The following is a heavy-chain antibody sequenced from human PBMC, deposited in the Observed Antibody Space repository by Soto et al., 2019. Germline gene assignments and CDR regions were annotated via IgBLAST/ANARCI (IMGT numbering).Heavy chain of an antibody. D-gene: IGHD3-3*01. CDR1: GFIFSNYG. CDR2: TSYDGTKK. V-gene: IGHV3-30*18. CDR3: AKELGLWSGYLDAFDI. J-gene: IGHJ3*02. Sequence: QVQLVESGGGVVQPGRSRRLSRAASGFIFSNYGMHWVRQAPGKGLEWVAVTSYDGTKKYYGDSVKGRFTISRDNSMNSLYLQMDSLSAEDKAVYYCAKELGLWSGYLDAFDIWGQGTMVTDS.